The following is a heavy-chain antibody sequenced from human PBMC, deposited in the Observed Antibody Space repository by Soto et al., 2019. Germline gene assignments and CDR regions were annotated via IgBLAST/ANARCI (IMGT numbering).Heavy chain of an antibody. Sequence: QVQLQESGPGLVKPSETLSLTCTVSGGSVSSGSYYWSWIRQPPRKGLEWIGYIYYSGSTNYNPSLTSRVDISVDTSKNQFSLKLSSVTAADTAVYYCASEVETALDHWGQVTLFTVSS. D-gene: IGHD2-15*01. V-gene: IGHV4-61*01. CDR3: ASEVETALDH. J-gene: IGHJ5*02. CDR2: IYYSGST. CDR1: GGSVSSGSYY.